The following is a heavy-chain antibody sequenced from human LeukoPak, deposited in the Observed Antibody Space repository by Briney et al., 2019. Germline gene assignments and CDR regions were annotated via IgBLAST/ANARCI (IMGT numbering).Heavy chain of an antibody. V-gene: IGHV3-21*01. D-gene: IGHD4-17*01. Sequence: GGSLRLSCAASGFTFDDYGMSWVRQAPGKGLEWVSSISSSSSYIYYADSVKGRFTISRDNAKNSLYLQMNSLRAEDTAVYYCARDLDYGDYVSYGMDVWGQGTTVTVSS. CDR1: GFTFDDYG. CDR3: ARDLDYGDYVSYGMDV. J-gene: IGHJ6*02. CDR2: ISSSSSYI.